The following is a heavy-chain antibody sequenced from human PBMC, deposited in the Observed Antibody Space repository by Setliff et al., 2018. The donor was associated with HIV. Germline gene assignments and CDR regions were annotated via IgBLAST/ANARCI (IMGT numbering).Heavy chain of an antibody. CDR1: GYTFTSYG. CDR2: ISVYNGNT. CDR3: ARGRDGYNYLLREDY. V-gene: IGHV1-18*01. D-gene: IGHD5-12*01. J-gene: IGHJ4*02. Sequence: ASVKVSCKASGYTFTSYGISWVRQAPGQGLEWMGWISVYNGNTNYAQNLQGRVTMTTDTSTSTAYMELRSLRSDDTAVYYCARGRDGYNYLLREDYWGQGTLVTVSS.